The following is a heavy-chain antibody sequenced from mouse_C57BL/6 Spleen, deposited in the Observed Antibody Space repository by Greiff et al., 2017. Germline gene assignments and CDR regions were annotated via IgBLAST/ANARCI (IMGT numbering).Heavy chain of an antibody. Sequence: QVQLQQPGAELVRPGSSVKLSCKASGYTFTSYWMHWVKQRPIQGLEWIGNIDPSDSETHYNQKFKDKATLTVDKSSSTAYMQLSSRTSEDSAVYYCARKGYYGSSSYYFDYWGQGTTLTVSS. CDR3: ARKGYYGSSSYYFDY. D-gene: IGHD1-1*01. J-gene: IGHJ2*01. V-gene: IGHV1-52*01. CDR1: GYTFTSYW. CDR2: IDPSDSET.